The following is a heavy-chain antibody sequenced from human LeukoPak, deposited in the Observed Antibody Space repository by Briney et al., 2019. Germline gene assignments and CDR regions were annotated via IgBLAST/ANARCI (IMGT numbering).Heavy chain of an antibody. Sequence: PSETLSLTCTVSGGSISSGDYYWSWIRQPPGKGLEWIGYIYYSGSTYYNPSLKSRVTISVDTSKNQFSLKLSSVTAADTAVYYCARGGYGGYCGGDCYSYFQHWGQGTLVTVSS. D-gene: IGHD2-21*02. CDR3: ARGGYGGYCGGDCYSYFQH. V-gene: IGHV4-30-4*01. CDR2: IYYSGST. CDR1: GGSISSGDYY. J-gene: IGHJ1*01.